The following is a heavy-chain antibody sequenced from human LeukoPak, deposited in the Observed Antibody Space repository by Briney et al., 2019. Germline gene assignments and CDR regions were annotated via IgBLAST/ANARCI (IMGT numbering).Heavy chain of an antibody. Sequence: ASVKVSCKASGYTFTGYYMHWVRQAPGQGLEWMGWINPNSGGTSYAQKFQGRVTMTRDTSTSTVYMELSSLRSEDTAVYYCARDPHSSSWYDYWGQGTLVTVSS. V-gene: IGHV1-2*02. CDR1: GYTFTGYY. CDR3: ARDPHSSSWYDY. CDR2: INPNSGGT. J-gene: IGHJ4*02. D-gene: IGHD6-13*01.